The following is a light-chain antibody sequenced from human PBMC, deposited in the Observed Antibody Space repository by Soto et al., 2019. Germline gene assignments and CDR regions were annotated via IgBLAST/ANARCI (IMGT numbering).Light chain of an antibody. V-gene: IGKV3-20*01. CDR2: GAS. CDR3: QQYAGSVVT. CDR1: QSVSSSS. Sequence: EIVLTQSPGPLSLSPGERATLSCRASQSVSSSSLAWYQQKPGQAPRLLIYGASSRATDIPDRFSGSGSGTHFTLTISRLEPEDFAVYYCQQYAGSVVTFGQGTKVEIK. J-gene: IGKJ1*01.